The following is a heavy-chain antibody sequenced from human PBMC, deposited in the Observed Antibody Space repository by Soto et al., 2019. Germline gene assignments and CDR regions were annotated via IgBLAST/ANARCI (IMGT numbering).Heavy chain of an antibody. CDR2: IYYSGST. CDR1: GGSISSGGYY. D-gene: IGHD2-15*01. J-gene: IGHJ5*02. CDR3: ARGGAGYCSGGSCPPEDHWFDP. Sequence: TLSLTCTVSGGSISSGGYYWSWIRQHPGKGLEWIGYIYYSGSTYYNPSLKSRLTISVDTSKNQFSLKLSSVTAADTAVYYCARGGAGYCSGGSCPPEDHWFDPWGQGTLVTVSS. V-gene: IGHV4-31*03.